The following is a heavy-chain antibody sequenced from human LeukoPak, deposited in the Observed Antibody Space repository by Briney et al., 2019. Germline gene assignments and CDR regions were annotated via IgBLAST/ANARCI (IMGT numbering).Heavy chain of an antibody. CDR3: ARDLFGYNPSVF. V-gene: IGHV3-21*01. Sequence: GRSPRLSCAASGFTFSSYSTNWVRQAPGKGLEWVSCISTSSTYIYYADSVKGRFTISRDNAKNSLYLQMNSLRAEDTAVYYCARDLFGYNPSVFWGQGTLVTVS. CDR1: GFTFSSYS. J-gene: IGHJ4*02. D-gene: IGHD5-18*01. CDR2: ISTSSTYI.